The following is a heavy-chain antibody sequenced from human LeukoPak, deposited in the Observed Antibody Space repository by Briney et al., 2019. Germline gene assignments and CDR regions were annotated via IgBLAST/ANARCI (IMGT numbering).Heavy chain of an antibody. V-gene: IGHV3-64*01. Sequence: PGGSLRLSCAASGFTFITYPMHWVRQAPGKGLEYVSSITSSGVGTYYANSVKGRFTISRDNSKNTLYLEMGSLRAEDMAVYCCAGGSSWYLDYWGQGTLVTVSS. CDR2: ITSSGVGT. CDR1: GFTFITYP. CDR3: AGGSSWYLDY. J-gene: IGHJ4*02. D-gene: IGHD6-13*01.